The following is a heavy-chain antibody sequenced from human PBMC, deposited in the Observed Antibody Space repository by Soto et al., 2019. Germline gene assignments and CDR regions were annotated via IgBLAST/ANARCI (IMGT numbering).Heavy chain of an antibody. CDR1: GGTFSSYA. CDR2: IIPIFGTA. V-gene: IGHV1-69*13. CDR3: ARVIYDHNAPATFELGVISGTYYYYGMDV. Sequence: SVKVSCKASGGTFSSYASSWVRQAPGQGLEWMGGIIPIFGTANYAQKFQGRVTITADESTSTAYMELSSLRSEDTAVYYCARVIYDHNAPATFELGVISGTYYYYGMDVWGQGTTVTVSS. J-gene: IGHJ6*02. D-gene: IGHD3-22*01.